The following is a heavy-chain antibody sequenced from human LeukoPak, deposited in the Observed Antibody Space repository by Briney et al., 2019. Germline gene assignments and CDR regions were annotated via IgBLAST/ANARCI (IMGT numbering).Heavy chain of an antibody. D-gene: IGHD6-19*01. CDR2: IYTSGST. CDR3: AREGTVAGTGNYYYGMDV. V-gene: IGHV4-61*02. Sequence: SQTLSLTCTVSGGSISSGSYYWSWIRQPAGKGLEWLGRIYTSGSTNYNPSLKSRVTISVDTSKNQFSLKLSSVTAADTAVYYCAREGTVAGTGNYYYGMDVWGQGTTVTVSS. CDR1: GGSISSGSYY. J-gene: IGHJ6*02.